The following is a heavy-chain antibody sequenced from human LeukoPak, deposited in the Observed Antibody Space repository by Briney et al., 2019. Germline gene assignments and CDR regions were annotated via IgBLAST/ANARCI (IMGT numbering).Heavy chain of an antibody. CDR1: GFTFSGYE. D-gene: IGHD3-16*01. CDR2: ISSSSTII. CDR3: GASRQYVGAFDI. J-gene: IGHJ3*02. Sequence: PGGSLRLSCAASGFTFSGYELYWVRQAPGKGLEWISYISSSSTIIKYADSVRGRFTISRDDARESLYLQMSSLRADDTAIYYCGASRQYVGAFDIWGQGTLVTVSS. V-gene: IGHV3-48*03.